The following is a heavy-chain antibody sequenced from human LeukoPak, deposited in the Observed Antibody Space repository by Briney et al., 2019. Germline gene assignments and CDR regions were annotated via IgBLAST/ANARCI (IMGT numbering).Heavy chain of an antibody. Sequence: GGSLRLSCAASGFTFGSYGMHWVRQAPGKGLEWVAVIWHVENNKYYADSVKGRFTISRDNSKNTLYLQMNSLRAEDTAVYYCATQTTVLDPLGYWGQGTLVTVSS. CDR3: ATQTTVLDPLGY. V-gene: IGHV3-33*01. J-gene: IGHJ4*02. D-gene: IGHD4-17*01. CDR1: GFTFGSYG. CDR2: IWHVENNK.